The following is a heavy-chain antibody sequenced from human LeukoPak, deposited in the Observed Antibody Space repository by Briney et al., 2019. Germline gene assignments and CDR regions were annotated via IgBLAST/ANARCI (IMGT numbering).Heavy chain of an antibody. Sequence: PSETLSLTCTVSGGSISSYYWSWIRQPPGKGLEWIGYIYYSGSTNYNPSLKSRVTISVDTSKNQFSLKLSSVTPADTAVYYCARRLYCSGGSCPIPYYYYYMDVWGKGTTVTVSS. CDR2: IYYSGST. J-gene: IGHJ6*03. CDR3: ARRLYCSGGSCPIPYYYYYMDV. CDR1: GGSISSYY. V-gene: IGHV4-59*01. D-gene: IGHD2-15*01.